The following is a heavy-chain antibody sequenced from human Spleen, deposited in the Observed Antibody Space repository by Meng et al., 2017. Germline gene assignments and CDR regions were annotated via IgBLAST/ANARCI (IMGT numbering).Heavy chain of an antibody. CDR1: GFFFSGFP. CDR3: AKDRDYYHDESGFSGFDA. V-gene: IGHV3-23*01. Sequence: GESLKISCAASGFFFSGFPMSWVRQAPGKGLEWVSGIRDNGRSADYADAVRGRFRVSRDNSKNTLFLEMNSLRVDDTALYYCAKDRDYYHDESGFSGFDAWGQGTLVTVSS. J-gene: IGHJ4*02. CDR2: IRDNGRSA. D-gene: IGHD3-16*01.